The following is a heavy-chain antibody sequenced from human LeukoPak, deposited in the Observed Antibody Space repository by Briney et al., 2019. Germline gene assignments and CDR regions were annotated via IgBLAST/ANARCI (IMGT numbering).Heavy chain of an antibody. CDR3: ASKGSYYYDSSGYYYLDY. Sequence: SVKVSCKASGGTFSSYAISWVRQAPGQGLEWMGGIIPIFGTANYAQKYQGRVTITADESTTTAYMELSSLRSEDTAVYYCASKGSYYYDSSGYYYLDYWGQGTLVTVSS. CDR2: IIPIFGTA. J-gene: IGHJ4*02. V-gene: IGHV1-69*01. CDR1: GGTFSSYA. D-gene: IGHD3-22*01.